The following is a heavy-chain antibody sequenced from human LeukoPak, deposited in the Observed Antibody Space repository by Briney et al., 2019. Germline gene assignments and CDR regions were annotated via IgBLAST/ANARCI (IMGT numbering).Heavy chain of an antibody. Sequence: SETLSLTCTVSGYSISSGYYWGWIRQPPGKGLEWIGSIYHSGSTYYNPSLKSRVTISVDTSKNQFSLKLSSVTAADTAVYYCARVEGSGYRIDYWGQGTLVTVSS. J-gene: IGHJ4*02. CDR1: GYSISSGYY. CDR3: ARVEGSGYRIDY. D-gene: IGHD3-22*01. CDR2: IYHSGST. V-gene: IGHV4-38-2*02.